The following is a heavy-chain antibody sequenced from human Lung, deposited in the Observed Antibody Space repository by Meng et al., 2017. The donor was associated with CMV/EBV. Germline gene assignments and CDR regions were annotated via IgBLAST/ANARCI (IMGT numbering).Heavy chain of an antibody. CDR3: ARVSGTSDCPYYYYGMDV. CDR2: IYNTGRT. CDR1: GGSVSSGSHY. V-gene: IGHV4-61*01. J-gene: IGHJ6*02. D-gene: IGHD1-14*01. Sequence: SETLSLXCTVSGGSVSSGSHYWSWIRQPPGKGLEWIGHIYNTGRTNYNPSLKSRVTIAVDTSKNQVSLKVSSVIAADSAVYYCARVSGTSDCPYYYYGMDVWGQGXTVTVSS.